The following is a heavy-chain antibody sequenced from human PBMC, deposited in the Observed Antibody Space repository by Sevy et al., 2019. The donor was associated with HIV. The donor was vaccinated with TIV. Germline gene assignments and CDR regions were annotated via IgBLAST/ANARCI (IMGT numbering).Heavy chain of an antibody. D-gene: IGHD3-22*01. CDR1: GYTLSELS. J-gene: IGHJ4*02. V-gene: IGHV1-24*01. Sequence: ASVKVSCKVFGYTLSELSMHWVRQTPGKGLEWMGSFDPEDGETIYAKKFQGRVAMTEDTSTDTAYMELRSLRSEDTAVFYCAITKDYYDNSGYPLDYWGQGTLVTVSS. CDR3: AITKDYYDNSGYPLDY. CDR2: FDPEDGET.